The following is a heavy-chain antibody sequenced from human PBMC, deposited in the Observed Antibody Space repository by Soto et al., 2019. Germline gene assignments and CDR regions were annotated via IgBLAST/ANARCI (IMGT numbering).Heavy chain of an antibody. Sequence: DVQLVESGGGLVQPGGSLRLSCGASEFTFSSYWMHWVRQGPGKGLVWVSRIKTDGSSTNYADSVKGRFTISRDNAKNTLYLQMNSLRAEDTAVYYCARGGLSNSGTYSKDSWGQGTLVTVSS. CDR1: EFTFSSYW. CDR3: ARGGLSNSGTYSKDS. CDR2: IKTDGSST. D-gene: IGHD3-10*01. J-gene: IGHJ4*02. V-gene: IGHV3-74*01.